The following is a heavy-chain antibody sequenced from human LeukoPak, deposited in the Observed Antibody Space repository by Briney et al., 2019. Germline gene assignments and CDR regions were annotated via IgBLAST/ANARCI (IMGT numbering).Heavy chain of an antibody. CDR1: GFSFTTYW. D-gene: IGHD3-10*01. J-gene: IGHJ4*02. CDR2: IKQDGTEK. V-gene: IGHV3-7*01. Sequence: GESLRLSCAASGFSFTTYWMSWVRHAPGKGLEWVANIKQDGTEKYYVDSVRGRFTISRDNAKSSLFLQMNSLRVEDTPVYYCAKLAKYFYGSETYYFFEHWGQGTPVTASS. CDR3: AKLAKYFYGSETYYFFEH.